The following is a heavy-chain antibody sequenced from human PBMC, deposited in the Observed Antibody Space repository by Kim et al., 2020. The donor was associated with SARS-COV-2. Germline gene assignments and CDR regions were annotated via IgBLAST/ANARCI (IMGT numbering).Heavy chain of an antibody. V-gene: IGHV3-64*01. CDR3: ARALVGGLDV. CDR2: ISSNGNST. D-gene: IGHD2-2*01. J-gene: IGHJ6*02. CDR1: GFTFRSYA. Sequence: GGSLRLSCAASGFTFRSYAMHWVRQAPGKGLEYVSGISSNGNSTYYANSVKGRFTISRDNSKNTLYLQMGSLRAEDVAVFYCARALVGGLDVWGQGPTAT.